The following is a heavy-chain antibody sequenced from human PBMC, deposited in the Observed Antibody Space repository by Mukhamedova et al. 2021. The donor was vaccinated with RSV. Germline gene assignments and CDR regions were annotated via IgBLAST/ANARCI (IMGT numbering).Heavy chain of an antibody. CDR3: ARPVETAIDY. Sequence: MGGKGLEWMGIIYPGDSDTRYSPSFQGQVTISADKSISTAYLQWSSLKASDTAMYYCARPVETAIDYWGQGTLVTDSS. J-gene: IGHJ4*02. D-gene: IGHD5-18*01. V-gene: IGHV5-51*01. CDR2: IYPGDSDT.